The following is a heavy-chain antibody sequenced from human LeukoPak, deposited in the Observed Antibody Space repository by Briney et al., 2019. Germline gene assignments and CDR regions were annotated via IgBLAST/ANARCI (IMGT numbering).Heavy chain of an antibody. V-gene: IGHV1-69*04. J-gene: IGHJ4*02. Sequence: SVNVSCKASGGTFSSYAISWVRQAPGQGLEWMGRIIPILGIANYAQKFQGRVTITADKSTSTAYMALSSLRSEDTAVYYCARDSSTFYFDYWGQGTLVTVSS. CDR3: ARDSSTFYFDY. CDR1: GGTFSSYA. D-gene: IGHD2/OR15-2a*01. CDR2: IIPILGIA.